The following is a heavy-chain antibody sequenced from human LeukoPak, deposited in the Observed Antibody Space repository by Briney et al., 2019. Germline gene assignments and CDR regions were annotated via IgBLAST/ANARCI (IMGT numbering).Heavy chain of an antibody. J-gene: IGHJ6*02. CDR3: ARDRQQLAPLYYYYGMDV. CDR1: GDSVSSNSAA. Sequence: SQTLSLTCAISGDSVSSNSAAWNWIRQSPSRGLEWRGRTYYRSKWYNDYAVSVKSRITINPDTSKNQFSLQLNSVTPEDTAVYYCARDRQQLAPLYYYYGMDVWGQGTTVTVSS. D-gene: IGHD6-13*01. V-gene: IGHV6-1*01. CDR2: TYYRSKWYN.